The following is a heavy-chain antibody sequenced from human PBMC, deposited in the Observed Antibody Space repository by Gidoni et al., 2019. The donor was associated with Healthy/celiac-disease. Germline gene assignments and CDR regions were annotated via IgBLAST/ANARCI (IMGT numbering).Heavy chain of an antibody. D-gene: IGHD2-2*02. V-gene: IGHV1-2*02. J-gene: IGHJ6*02. CDR2: INPNSGGT. Sequence: QVQLVQSGAEVKKPGASVKVSCTASGYTFTGSYMPWVRQAPGQGLEWMGWINPNSGGTNYAQKFQGRVTMTRDTSISTAYMELSRLRSDDTAVYYCARTIVVVPAAIRGGLYYYYGMDVWGQGTTVTVSS. CDR1: GYTFTGSY. CDR3: ARTIVVVPAAIRGGLYYYYGMDV.